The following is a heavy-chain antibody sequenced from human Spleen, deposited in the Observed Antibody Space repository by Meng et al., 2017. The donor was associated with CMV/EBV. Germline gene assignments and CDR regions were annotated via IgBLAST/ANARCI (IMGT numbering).Heavy chain of an antibody. J-gene: IGHJ4*02. CDR1: GFTFSSYA. Sequence: GESLKISCAASGFTFSSYAMSWVRQAPGKGLEWVSAISGSGGSTYYADSVKGRFPISRDNSKNTLYLQMNNLRAEDTALYYCAKGDWGSGSYPFWDYWGQGTLVTVSS. CDR3: AKGDWGSGSYPFWDY. D-gene: IGHD1-26*01. V-gene: IGHV3-23*01. CDR2: ISGSGGST.